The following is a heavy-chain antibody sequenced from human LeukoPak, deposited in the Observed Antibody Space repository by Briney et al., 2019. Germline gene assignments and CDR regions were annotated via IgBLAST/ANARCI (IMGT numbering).Heavy chain of an antibody. J-gene: IGHJ4*02. V-gene: IGHV1-69*04. D-gene: IGHD2-15*01. CDR1: GGTFSSYA. CDR3: ASPSLGSSGSDY. CDR2: IIPILGIA. Sequence: GASVKVSCKASGGTFSSYAISWVRQAPGQGLEWMGRIIPILGIANYAQKFQGRVTITADKSTSTAYMELSSLRSEDTAVYYCASPSLGSSGSDYWGQGTPVTVSS.